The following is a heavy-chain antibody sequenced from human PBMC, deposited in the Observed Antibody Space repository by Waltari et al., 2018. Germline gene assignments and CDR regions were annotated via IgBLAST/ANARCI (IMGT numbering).Heavy chain of an antibody. CDR2: IRYDGSNK. J-gene: IGHJ4*02. CDR1: GFTFSSYG. Sequence: QVQLVESGGGVVQPGGSLRLSCAASGFTFSSYGMHWVRQAPGKGLEWVAFIRYDGSNKYYADSVKGRFTISRDNSKNTLYLQMNSLRSEDTAVYYCATDPQRGLRLGELSSSWGQGTLVTVSS. V-gene: IGHV3-30*02. CDR3: ATDPQRGLRLGELSSS. D-gene: IGHD3-16*02.